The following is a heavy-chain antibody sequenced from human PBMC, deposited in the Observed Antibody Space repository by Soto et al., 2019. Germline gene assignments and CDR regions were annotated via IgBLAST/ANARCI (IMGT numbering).Heavy chain of an antibody. J-gene: IGHJ6*03. D-gene: IGHD2-15*01. Sequence: ASLKVSCKASGGTFSSYTISWVRQAPGQGPEWMGRIIPILGIANYAQRFQGRVTITADKSTSTAYMELSSLRSEDTAVYYCASRYCSGGSCYSDYYYYYYMDVWGKGTTVTVSS. CDR2: IIPILGIA. CDR1: GGTFSSYT. CDR3: ASRYCSGGSCYSDYYYYYYMDV. V-gene: IGHV1-69*02.